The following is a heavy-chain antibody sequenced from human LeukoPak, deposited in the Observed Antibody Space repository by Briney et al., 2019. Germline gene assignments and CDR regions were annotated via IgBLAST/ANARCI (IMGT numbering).Heavy chain of an antibody. Sequence: SETLSLTCTVSSGSISSTSYYWGWIRQPPGMGLEWIGSMYYSGSTYYNPPLKGRVTTSVDTSKSQFSLKLSSVTAADTAGYYCAREMRSPRGGFDYWDQGTLVTVSS. CDR3: AREMRSPRGGFDY. D-gene: IGHD3-10*01. CDR2: MYYSGST. V-gene: IGHV4-39*07. J-gene: IGHJ4*02. CDR1: SGSISSTSYY.